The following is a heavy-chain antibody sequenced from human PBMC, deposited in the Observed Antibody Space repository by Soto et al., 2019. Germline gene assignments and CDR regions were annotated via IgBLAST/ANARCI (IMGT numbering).Heavy chain of an antibody. Sequence: QITLNESGPTVVRPTETLTLTCRFSGFSLTTSGVGVGWIRQSPGKAPDCLPLIYWDDDKRYSASLKSRLTITKDTSKNQVVLTVSDLDPTDTATYYCAHRVLRTVFGLVTTTAIYFDFWCQGTPVAVSS. CDR2: IYWDDDK. V-gene: IGHV2-5*02. CDR3: AHRVLRTVFGLVTTTAIYFDF. D-gene: IGHD3-3*01. J-gene: IGHJ4*02. CDR1: GFSLTTSGVG.